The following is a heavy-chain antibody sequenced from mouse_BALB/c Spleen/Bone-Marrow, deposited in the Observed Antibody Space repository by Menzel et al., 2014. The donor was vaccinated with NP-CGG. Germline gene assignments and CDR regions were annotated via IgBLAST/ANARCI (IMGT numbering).Heavy chain of an antibody. Sequence: QAQLQQSGAELVKPGASVKLSCKASGYTFTSYYMCWVKQRPGQGLEWIGEINPSNGGTNFNEKFKSKATLTVDKSSSTAYMSLSSLTPEDSAVYYCTRSRRAMDHWGQGTSVTVSS. D-gene: IGHD2-12*01. V-gene: IGHV1S81*02. CDR1: GYTFTSYY. J-gene: IGHJ4*01. CDR3: TRSRRAMDH. CDR2: INPSNGGT.